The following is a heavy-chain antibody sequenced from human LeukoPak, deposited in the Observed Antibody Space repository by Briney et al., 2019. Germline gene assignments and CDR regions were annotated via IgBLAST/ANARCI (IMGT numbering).Heavy chain of an antibody. D-gene: IGHD6-13*01. CDR2: ISWNSGSI. CDR3: AKDISSWTHAAGMDV. Sequence: PGRSLRLSCAASGFTFDDYAMHWVRQAPGKGLEWVSGISWNSGSIGYADSVKGRFTISRDNAKNSLYLQMNSLRAEDTALYYCAKDISSWTHAAGMDVWGQGTTVTVSS. V-gene: IGHV3-9*01. J-gene: IGHJ6*02. CDR1: GFTFDDYA.